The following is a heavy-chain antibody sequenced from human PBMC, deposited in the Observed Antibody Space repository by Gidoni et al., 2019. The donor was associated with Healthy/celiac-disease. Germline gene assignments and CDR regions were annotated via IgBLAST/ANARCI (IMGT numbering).Heavy chain of an antibody. V-gene: IGHV1-69*17. CDR2: IIPNVGIA. Sequence: QVQLVQSGAEVQTPGSSVMFSCKSSGGTFRSHAISWVRQAPGPGLGWMGGIIPNVGIANYAQKYQGRVTITADKSTSTDYMELSSLRSEDTVVYYGAREQYGVPGYYDYGMDVWGQGTTVTVSS. CDR3: AREQYGVPGYYDYGMDV. CDR1: GGTFRSHA. J-gene: IGHJ6*02. D-gene: IGHD3-10*01.